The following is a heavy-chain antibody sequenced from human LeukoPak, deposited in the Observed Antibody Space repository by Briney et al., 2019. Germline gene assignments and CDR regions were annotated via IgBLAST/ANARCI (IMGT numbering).Heavy chain of an antibody. Sequence: GESLKISCQGSGFTFTTSWIGWVRQLPGKGLEWMGNIYPGDPDTRYSPSFQGQVTISADKSINTAYLQWTSLKASDTAMYYCARQLTTLRGFDIWGQGTMVTASS. D-gene: IGHD4-11*01. J-gene: IGHJ3*02. V-gene: IGHV5-51*01. CDR3: ARQLTTLRGFDI. CDR1: GFTFTTSW. CDR2: IYPGDPDT.